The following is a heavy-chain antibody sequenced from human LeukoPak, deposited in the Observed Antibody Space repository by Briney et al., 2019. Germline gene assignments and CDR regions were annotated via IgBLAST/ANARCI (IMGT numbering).Heavy chain of an antibody. D-gene: IGHD3-3*01. V-gene: IGHV3-7*01. CDR1: GFTFSSYM. CDR3: ASGSLWSGILEY. Sequence: GESLKISCAASGFTFSSYMMTWVRQAPGKGLEWVANIKPDGGEKFYVDSVRGRFTISRDNAKNSLYLQMNSLRAEDMAVYYCASGSLWSGILEYWDQGTLVIVSS. J-gene: IGHJ4*02. CDR2: IKPDGGEK.